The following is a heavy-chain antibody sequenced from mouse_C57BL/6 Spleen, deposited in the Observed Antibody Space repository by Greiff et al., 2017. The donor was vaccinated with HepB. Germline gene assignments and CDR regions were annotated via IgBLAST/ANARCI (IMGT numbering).Heavy chain of an antibody. CDR3: TTGRVRCWFAY. CDR1: GFNIKDDY. CDR2: IDPENGDT. V-gene: IGHV14-4*01. J-gene: IGHJ3*01. D-gene: IGHD2-14*01. Sequence: EVQLQQSGAELVRPGASVKLSCTASGFNIKDDYMHWVKQRPEQGLEWIGWIDPENGDTEYASKFQGKATITADTSSNTAYLQLSSLTSEDTAVYYCTTGRVRCWFAYWGQGTLVTVSA.